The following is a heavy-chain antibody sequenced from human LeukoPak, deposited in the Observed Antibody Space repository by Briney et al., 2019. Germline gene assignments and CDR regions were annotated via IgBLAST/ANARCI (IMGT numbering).Heavy chain of an antibody. V-gene: IGHV3-33*06. CDR3: AKDVGPSNYYFDY. Sequence: PGGSLRLSCAASGFIFSSYGMHWVRQAPGKGLEWVAVIWHDGGSQYYADSVKGRFTISRDNYKNTLYLQMNSLRAEDTAVYYCAKDVGPSNYYFDYWGQGTLVTVSS. CDR2: IWHDGGSQ. CDR1: GFIFSSYG. D-gene: IGHD1-26*01. J-gene: IGHJ4*02.